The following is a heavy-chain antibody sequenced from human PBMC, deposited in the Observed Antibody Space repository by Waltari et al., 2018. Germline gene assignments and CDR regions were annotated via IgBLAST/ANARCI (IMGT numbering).Heavy chain of an antibody. CDR2: INPSGGCT. J-gene: IGHJ6*02. V-gene: IGHV1-46*01. Sequence: QVQLVQSGAEVKKPGASVNISCKTSEYTFASSYVHWVRQAPGQGLEWMGIINPSGGCTIYAQKFHGRVTMTRDTSTSTVYMELSSVKAEDTAVYYCATDTGALWMDVWGQGTTVTVSS. D-gene: IGHD2-21*01. CDR3: ATDTGALWMDV. CDR1: EYTFASSY.